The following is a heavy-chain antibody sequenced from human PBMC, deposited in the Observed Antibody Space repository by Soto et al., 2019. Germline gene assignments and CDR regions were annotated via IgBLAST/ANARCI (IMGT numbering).Heavy chain of an antibody. CDR1: GDSVSSNSAA. Sequence: PSQTLSLTCAISGDSVSSNSAAWNWIRQSPSRGLEWLGRTYYRSKWYNDYAVSVKSRITINPDTSRNQFSLQLNSVTPEDTAVYYCAREEGIEYSSSPGDYWGQGTLVTVSS. CDR3: AREEGIEYSSSPGDY. D-gene: IGHD6-6*01. V-gene: IGHV6-1*01. CDR2: TYYRSKWYN. J-gene: IGHJ4*02.